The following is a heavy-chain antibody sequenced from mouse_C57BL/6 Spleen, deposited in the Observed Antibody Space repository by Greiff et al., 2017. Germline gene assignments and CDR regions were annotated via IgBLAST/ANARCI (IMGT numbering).Heavy chain of an antibody. CDR1: GYSITRGYY. CDR2: ISYDGSN. V-gene: IGHV3-6*01. J-gene: IGHJ2*01. CDR3: ALYDGYTLFDY. Sequence: DVKLQESGPGLVKPSQSLSLTCSVTGYSITRGYYWNWIRQFPGNKLEWMGYISYDGSNNYNPSLKNRISITRDTSKNQFFLKLNSVTTEDTATYYCALYDGYTLFDYWGQGTTLTVSS. D-gene: IGHD2-3*01.